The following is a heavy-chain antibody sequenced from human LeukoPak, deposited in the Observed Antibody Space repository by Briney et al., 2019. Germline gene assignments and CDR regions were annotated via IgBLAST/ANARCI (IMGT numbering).Heavy chain of an antibody. V-gene: IGHV3-33*06. CDR2: IWYDGSNK. CDR1: GFILSNYD. D-gene: IGHD7-27*01. CDR3: AKTSGFFDY. Sequence: PGGSLRLSCAASGFILSNYDMHWVRQAPGKGLEWVAVIWYDGSNKYYADSVKGRFTISRDNSENTLYLQMNSLRAEDTAVYYCAKTSGFFDYWGQGTLVTVSS. J-gene: IGHJ4*02.